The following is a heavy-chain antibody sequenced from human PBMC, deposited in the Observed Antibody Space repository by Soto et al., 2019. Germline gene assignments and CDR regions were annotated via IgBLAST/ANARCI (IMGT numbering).Heavy chain of an antibody. Sequence: CAVQLSCTASGGTISSYAISWGRHAPGQGLEWMGGIIPIFGTANYAQKFQGRVTITADESTSTAYMELSSLRSEDTAVYYCARVPVIISWYACCSVPWGPRSLVTLFS. D-gene: IGHD6-13*01. CDR1: GGTISSYA. J-gene: IGHJ4*02. V-gene: IGHV1-69*01. CDR2: IIPIFGTA. CDR3: ARVPVIISWYACCSVP.